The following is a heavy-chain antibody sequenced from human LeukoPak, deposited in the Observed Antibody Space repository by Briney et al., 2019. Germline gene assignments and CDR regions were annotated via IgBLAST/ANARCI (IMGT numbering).Heavy chain of an antibody. CDR3: TRRESQGSSTNWYFDL. V-gene: IGHV3-73*01. CDR1: GFTFSGSA. J-gene: IGHJ2*01. CDR2: IRSKPNSYAT. Sequence: PGGSLRLSCAASGFTFSGSAIHWVRQASGKGLEWVGRIRSKPNSYATASAASVKGRSTISRDDSNNTAYLQMNSLKTEDTAVYYCTRRESQGSSTNWYFDLWGRGTLVTVSS. D-gene: IGHD6-6*01.